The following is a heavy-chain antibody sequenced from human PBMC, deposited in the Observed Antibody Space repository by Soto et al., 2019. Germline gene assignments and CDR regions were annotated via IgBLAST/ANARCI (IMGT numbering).Heavy chain of an antibody. CDR2: ISYDGSNK. CDR3: ARETTSSLYYYYYYGMDV. J-gene: IGHJ6*02. V-gene: IGHV3-30-3*01. CDR1: GFTFSSYA. D-gene: IGHD1-7*01. Sequence: PGGSLRLSCAASGFTFSSYAIHWVRQAPGKGLEWVAVISYDGSNKYYADSVKGRFTISRDNSKNTLYLQMNSLRAEDTAVYYCARETTSSLYYYYYYGMDVWGQGTTVTVSS.